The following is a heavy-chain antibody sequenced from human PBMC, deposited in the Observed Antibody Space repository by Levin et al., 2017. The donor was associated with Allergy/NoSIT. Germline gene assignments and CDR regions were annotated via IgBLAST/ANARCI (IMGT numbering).Heavy chain of an antibody. D-gene: IGHD5-12*01. CDR1: GYTFNHYG. J-gene: IGHJ4*02. V-gene: IGHV1-18*01. CDR2: ISPDNGHA. Sequence: GASVKVSCKTSGYTFNHYGIDWVRQAPGQGLEWVGWISPDNGHADYAQKLQGRDTMTTDRATTTAYLELKSLTSDDTAVYYCARGQGGYESFDYWGLGTLVTVS. CDR3: ARGQGGYESFDY.